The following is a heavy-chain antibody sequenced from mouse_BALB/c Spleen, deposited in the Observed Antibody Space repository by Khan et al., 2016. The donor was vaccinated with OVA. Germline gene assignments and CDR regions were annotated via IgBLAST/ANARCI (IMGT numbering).Heavy chain of an antibody. J-gene: IGHJ2*01. CDR3: ATSYFYGYYFDY. V-gene: IGHV5-17*02. Sequence: EVQRVESGGGLVQSGGSRKLSCAASGFTFTSYGMHWIRQAPEKGLEWVAYISSDSSTIYYADTVKGRFTISRDNPKNTLFLQMTSLRSGDTAMYFCATSYFYGYYFDYWGQGTTLTVSS. CDR1: GFTFTSYG. D-gene: IGHD1-1*01. CDR2: ISSDSSTI.